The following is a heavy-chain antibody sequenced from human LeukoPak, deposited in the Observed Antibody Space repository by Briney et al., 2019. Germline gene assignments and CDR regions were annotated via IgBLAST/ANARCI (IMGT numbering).Heavy chain of an antibody. J-gene: IGHJ4*02. CDR1: GFTFYDYT. CDR3: AKNTNLRDWNYLLYFGY. V-gene: IGHV3-43*01. Sequence: PGGSLRLSCAASGFTFYDYTMHWVRQAPGKGLEWVSLISWDGGSTYYADSVKGRFTISRDNSKNSLYLQMNSLRTEDTALYYCAKNTNLRDWNYLLYFGYWGQGTLVTVSS. CDR2: ISWDGGST. D-gene: IGHD1-7*01.